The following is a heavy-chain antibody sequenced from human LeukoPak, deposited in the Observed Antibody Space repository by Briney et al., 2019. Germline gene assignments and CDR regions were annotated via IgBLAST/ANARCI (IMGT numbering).Heavy chain of an antibody. V-gene: IGHV4-59*01. CDR2: IYYCGST. CDR1: GGSISSYY. J-gene: IGHJ4*02. D-gene: IGHD3-22*01. CDR3: ARERLVGSGYPDY. Sequence: SETLSLTCTVSGGSISSYYWSWIRQPPGKGLEWIGYIYYCGSTNYNPSLKSRVTISVDTSKNQFSLKLSSVTAADTAVYYCARERLVGSGYPDYWGQGTLVTVSS.